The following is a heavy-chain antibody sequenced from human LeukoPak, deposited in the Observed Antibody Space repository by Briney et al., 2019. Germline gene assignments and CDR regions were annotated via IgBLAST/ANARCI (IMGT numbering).Heavy chain of an antibody. D-gene: IGHD6-19*01. CDR1: GXSISRSNYY. J-gene: IGHJ4*02. V-gene: IGHV4-39*01. CDR2: IFYTGTT. Sequence: PSETLSLTCTVSGXSISRSNYYWGWIRQPPGKGLEWIGSIFYTGTTYYNPSLKSRVTISVDTSKNQFYLKLSSVTAADTAVYYCARPNSSGWFPFDYWGQGTLVSVSS. CDR3: ARPNSSGWFPFDY.